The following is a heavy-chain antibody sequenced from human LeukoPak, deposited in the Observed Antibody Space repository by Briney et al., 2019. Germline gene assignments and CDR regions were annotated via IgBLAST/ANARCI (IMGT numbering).Heavy chain of an antibody. J-gene: IGHJ6*02. CDR2: INTDGSST. CDR3: ARDGPGLWAHYYYYGMDV. D-gene: IGHD5-18*01. V-gene: IGHV3-74*01. CDR1: GFTFNSYW. Sequence: GALRLSCAASGFTFNSYWMHWVRQAPGKGLLWVSRINTDGSSTHYADSVKGRLTISRDNAKNSLYLQMNSLRAEDTAVYYCARDGPGLWAHYYYYGMDVWGQGTTVTVSS.